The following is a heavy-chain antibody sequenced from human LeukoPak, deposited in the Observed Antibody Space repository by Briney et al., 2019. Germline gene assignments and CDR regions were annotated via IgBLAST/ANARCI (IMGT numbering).Heavy chain of an antibody. Sequence: SETLSLTCTVSGGSISSGGYYWSWIRKHPGQGLEWIGYIYYSGSAYYNPSLKSRVTISVDTSNNQFSLKLSSVTAADTALYYCARVDGSSSGNYYYYMDVWGKGTTVTVSS. J-gene: IGHJ6*03. CDR1: GGSISSGGYY. CDR2: IYYSGSA. D-gene: IGHD6-6*01. CDR3: ARVDGSSSGNYYYYMDV. V-gene: IGHV4-31*03.